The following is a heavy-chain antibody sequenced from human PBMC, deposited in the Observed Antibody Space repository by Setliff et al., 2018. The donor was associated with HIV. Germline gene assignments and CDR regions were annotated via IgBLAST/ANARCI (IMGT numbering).Heavy chain of an antibody. CDR1: GGSFTSRSYY. J-gene: IGHJ3*02. CDR2: IFYSGIT. V-gene: IGHV4-39*01. Sequence: SETLSLTCTVSGGSFTSRSYYWGWIRQPPGKGLEWIGSIFYSGITYYNPSLKSRVTISVDTSKNQFSLNLTSVTAADTAVYYCARSKTFYDFWGGYYTHGAFKIWGLGTMVTGSS. D-gene: IGHD3-3*01. CDR3: ARSKTFYDFWGGYYTHGAFKI.